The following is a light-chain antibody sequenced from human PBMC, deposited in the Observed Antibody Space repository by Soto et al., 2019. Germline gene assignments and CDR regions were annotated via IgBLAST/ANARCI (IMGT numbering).Light chain of an antibody. CDR1: QGISRD. J-gene: IGKJ1*01. V-gene: IGKV1-6*01. CDR2: AAS. Sequence: AIQMTQSPSSVCASVGDRVTITCRARQGISRDLSWYEQKPVEAPKLRIYAASTLQSGVPSRFSGSGSGTDFTLSISILQPEEVAGYCCQQHGTFHATFGQGTKVDIK. CDR3: QQHGTFHAT.